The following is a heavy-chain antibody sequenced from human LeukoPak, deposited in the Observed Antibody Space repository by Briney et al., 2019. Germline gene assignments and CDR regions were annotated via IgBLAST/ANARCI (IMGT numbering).Heavy chain of an antibody. CDR2: ISSSSSYI. D-gene: IGHD1-1*01. Sequence: GGSLRLSCAASGFTFSSYSMIWVRQAPGKGLEWVSSISSSSSYIYYADSVKGRFTISRDNAKNSLYLQMNSLRAEDTAMYYCARDTAQNQQLVRAYWGQGTLVTVSS. V-gene: IGHV3-21*01. CDR3: ARDTAQNQQLVRAY. CDR1: GFTFSSYS. J-gene: IGHJ4*02.